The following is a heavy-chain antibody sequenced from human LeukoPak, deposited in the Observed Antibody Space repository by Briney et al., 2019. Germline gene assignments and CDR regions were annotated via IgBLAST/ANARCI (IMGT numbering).Heavy chain of an antibody. V-gene: IGHV4-34*01. CDR2: INHSGNT. CDR3: ARPLPNPTDSSGYYY. D-gene: IGHD3-22*01. J-gene: IGHJ4*02. Sequence: SETLSLTCAVYGGPFSGYYCSWIRQPPGKGLEWIGGINHSGNTNYNPSLKSRVTISVDTSKNQFSMKLNSVTAADTAVYYCARPLPNPTDSSGYYYWGQGTLVTVSS. CDR1: GGPFSGYY.